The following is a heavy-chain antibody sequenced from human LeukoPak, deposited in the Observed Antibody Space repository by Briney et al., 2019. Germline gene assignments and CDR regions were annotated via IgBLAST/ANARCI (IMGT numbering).Heavy chain of an antibody. V-gene: IGHV4-61*02. D-gene: IGHD3-9*01. CDR3: ARGPYYDILTGYYPRGGRPSRGAFDI. CDR2: IYTSGST. J-gene: IGHJ3*02. CDR1: GGSISSGSYY. Sequence: SSETLSLTCTVSGGSISSGSYYWSWIRQPAGKGLEWIGRIYTSGSTNYNPSLKSRVTISVDTSKNQFSLKLSSVTAADTAVYYCARGPYYDILTGYYPRGGRPSRGAFDIWGQGTMVTVSS.